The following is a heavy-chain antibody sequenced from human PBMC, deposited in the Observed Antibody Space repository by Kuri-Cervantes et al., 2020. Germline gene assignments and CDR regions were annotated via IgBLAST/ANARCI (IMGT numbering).Heavy chain of an antibody. V-gene: IGHV3-49*04. D-gene: IGHD2-2*01. CDR2: IRGKTYGVTT. CDR3: ARGGCDSTRCYRGSNTLDI. Sequence: GESLKISCTASGFSFDDYAMTWVRQAPGRGLEWVGPIRGKTYGVTTQYAASVKGRFIISRDDSKSIAYLQMNSLKTEDTAVYYCARGGCDSTRCYRGSNTLDIWGQGTMVTVSS. J-gene: IGHJ3*02. CDR1: GFSFDDYA.